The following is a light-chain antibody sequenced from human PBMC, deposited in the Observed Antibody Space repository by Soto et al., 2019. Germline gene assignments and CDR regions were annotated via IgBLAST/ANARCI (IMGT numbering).Light chain of an antibody. CDR3: QQYGNSPGS. Sequence: ETVLTQSPGTLSLSPGERATLSCRASQSISSNYVAWYQQRPGQAPRLLIYGASSRATGIPDRFTGSGSGKDFPLPISRLEPEDFAVYYCQQYGNSPGSFGQGTKLEIK. CDR1: QSISSNY. CDR2: GAS. J-gene: IGKJ2*01. V-gene: IGKV3-20*01.